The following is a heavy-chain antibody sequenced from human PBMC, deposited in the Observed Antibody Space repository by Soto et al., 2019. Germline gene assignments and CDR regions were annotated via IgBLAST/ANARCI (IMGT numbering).Heavy chain of an antibody. CDR2: ISGSGGST. D-gene: IGHD6-6*01. CDR1: GFTFSSYA. Sequence: PGGSLRLSCAASGFTFSSYAMSWVRQAPGKRPEWVSPISGSGGSTYYADSVKARFTIPRDNAKNTVYLQMNSPRADDTAVYDCASSMPHGSSTFYLDYWGQGTLVTVSS. J-gene: IGHJ4*02. V-gene: IGHV3-23*01. CDR3: ASSMPHGSSTFYLDY.